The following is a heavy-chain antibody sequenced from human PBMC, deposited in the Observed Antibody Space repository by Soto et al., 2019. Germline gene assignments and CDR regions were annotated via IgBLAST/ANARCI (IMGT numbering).Heavy chain of an antibody. CDR1: DYYIVGGYY. Sequence: LSLTCTVSDYYIVGGYYWGLIRPPPGKGLEWIGSVIHIGNTNYNPSLKSRVTMSVDTSKNQFSLKLSSVIAADTAVYYCARDRNSGSRPDALDIWGQGTMVTVSS. CDR2: VIHIGNT. CDR3: ARDRNSGSRPDALDI. J-gene: IGHJ3*02. V-gene: IGHV4-38-2*02. D-gene: IGHD1-26*01.